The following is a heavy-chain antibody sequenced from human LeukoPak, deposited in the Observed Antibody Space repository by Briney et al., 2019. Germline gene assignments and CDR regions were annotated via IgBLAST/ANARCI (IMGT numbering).Heavy chain of an antibody. Sequence: SETLSLTCAVYGGSFSGYYWSWIRRPPGKGLEWIGEINHSGSTNYNPSLKSRVTISVDTSKNQFSLKLSSVTAADTAVYYCARTASIAARFFDYWGQGTLVTVSS. V-gene: IGHV4-34*01. J-gene: IGHJ4*02. CDR3: ARTASIAARFFDY. CDR1: GGSFSGYY. D-gene: IGHD6-6*01. CDR2: INHSGST.